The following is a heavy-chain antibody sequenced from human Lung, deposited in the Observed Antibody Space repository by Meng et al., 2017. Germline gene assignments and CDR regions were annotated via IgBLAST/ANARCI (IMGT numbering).Heavy chain of an antibody. J-gene: IGHJ2*01. V-gene: IGHV4-30-4*01. CDR1: GGSISSSNSY. CDR2: IYNSGST. CDR3: ARGQKGYFDL. Sequence: QVQLQESGPGLVKPSQTLSITSTVAGGSISSSNSYWSWIRQPPGKGLEWSGHIYNSGSTYYNPSLKSRITISVDTSKNQFSLKLSSVTAADTAVYYCARGQKGYFDLWGRGTLVTVSS.